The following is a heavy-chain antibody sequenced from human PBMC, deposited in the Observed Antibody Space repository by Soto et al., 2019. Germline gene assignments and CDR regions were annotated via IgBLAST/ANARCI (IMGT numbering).Heavy chain of an antibody. V-gene: IGHV3-30*18. J-gene: IGHJ4*02. CDR2: ISYDGSNK. CDR3: AKVMGSIVATMNVVEVDY. Sequence: QVQLVESGGGVVQPGRSLRLSCAASGFTFSSYGMHWVRQAPGKGLEWVAVISYDGSNKYYEDSVKGRFTISRDNSKNTLYLQMNSLRAEDTAVYYCAKVMGSIVATMNVVEVDYWGQGTLVTVSS. D-gene: IGHD5-12*01. CDR1: GFTFSSYG.